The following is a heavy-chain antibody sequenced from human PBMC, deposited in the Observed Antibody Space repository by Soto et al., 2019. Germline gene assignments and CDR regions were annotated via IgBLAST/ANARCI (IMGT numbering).Heavy chain of an antibody. CDR2: INPNSGGT. D-gene: IGHD3-22*01. J-gene: IGHJ4*02. CDR3: ARNPDYDSSGYYYDY. V-gene: IGHV1-2*02. Sequence: ASVKVSCKASGYTFTGYYMHWVRQAPGQGLEWMGWINPNSGGTNYAQKFQGRVTMTRDTSISTAYMELSRLRSDDTAVYYCARNPDYDSSGYYYDYWGQGTLVTVSS. CDR1: GYTFTGYY.